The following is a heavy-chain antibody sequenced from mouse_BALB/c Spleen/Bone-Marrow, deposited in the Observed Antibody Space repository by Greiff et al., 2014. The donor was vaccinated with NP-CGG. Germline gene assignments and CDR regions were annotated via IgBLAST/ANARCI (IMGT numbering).Heavy chain of an antibody. CDR3: TRRGSSAFPY. J-gene: IGHJ3*01. V-gene: IGHV1-5*01. CDR1: GYSFSTYW. D-gene: IGHD1-1*01. CDR2: IYPGNSDS. Sequence: VQLKESVTVLSRPGASVKMSCKASGYSFSTYWMHWVKQRPGQGLEWIGAIYPGNSDSSYNQKFEGKAKLTAVTSASTAYMELISLTHEDSAVYYCTRRGSSAFPYWGQGTPVTVSA.